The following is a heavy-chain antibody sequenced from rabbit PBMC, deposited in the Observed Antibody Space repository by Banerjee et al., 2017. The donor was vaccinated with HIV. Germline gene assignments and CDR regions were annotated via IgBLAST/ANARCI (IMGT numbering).Heavy chain of an antibody. V-gene: IGHV1S40*01. CDR3: AREGGGIYEGYYFDL. D-gene: IGHD5-1*01. Sequence: QSLEESGGDLVKPGGTLTLTCKASGIDFSNYYYMCWVRQAPGKGLELIACIESGSGTTWYASWVNGRFTISKTSSTSVTLQMTSLTAADTATYFCAREGGGIYEGYYFDLWGPGTLVTVS. CDR1: GIDFSNYYY. CDR2: IESGSGTT. J-gene: IGHJ4*01.